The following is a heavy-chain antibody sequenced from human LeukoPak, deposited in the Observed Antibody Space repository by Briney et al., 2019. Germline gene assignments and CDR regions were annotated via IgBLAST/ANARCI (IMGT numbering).Heavy chain of an antibody. CDR2: ISYDGSNK. J-gene: IGHJ6*02. D-gene: IGHD6-19*01. Sequence: GGSLRLSCAASGFTFSSYAMHWVRQAPGKGLEWVAVISYDGSNKYYADSVKGRFTISRDNSKNTLYLQMNSLRAEDTAVYYCARDGDSSGWLYGAHYYYYGMDVWGQGTTVTVSS. V-gene: IGHV3-30-3*01. CDR1: GFTFSSYA. CDR3: ARDGDSSGWLYGAHYYYYGMDV.